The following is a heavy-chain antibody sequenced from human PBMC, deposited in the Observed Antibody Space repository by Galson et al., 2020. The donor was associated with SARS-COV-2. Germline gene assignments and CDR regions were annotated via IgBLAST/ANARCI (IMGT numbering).Heavy chain of an antibody. CDR3: AGGVSFGNRGVVDHCDS. Sequence: SETLSLTCTVSGGSIGSYYWSWIRQPAGKGLEWIGRIYTSGTTNYNPSLTGRLSMSVDKSKNQFSLRLSSVTAADTAVYYCAGGVSFGNRGVVDHCDSWGLGTLVTVSS. V-gene: IGHV4-4*07. CDR1: GGSIGSYY. J-gene: IGHJ4*02. CDR2: IYTSGTT. D-gene: IGHD2-15*01.